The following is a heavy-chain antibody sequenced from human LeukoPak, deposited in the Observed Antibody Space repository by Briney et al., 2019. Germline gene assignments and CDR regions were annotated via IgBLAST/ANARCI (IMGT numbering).Heavy chain of an antibody. J-gene: IGHJ3*02. CDR3: ARAGYYDSSGYLVDAFDI. D-gene: IGHD3-22*01. Sequence: SETLSLTCTVSSDSISGYYWSWIRQPPGKGLEWIGYIYYSGSTNYNPSLKSRVTISVDTSKNQFSLKLSSVTAADTAVYYCARAGYYDSSGYLVDAFDIWGQGTMVTVSS. CDR2: IYYSGST. CDR1: SDSISGYY. V-gene: IGHV4-59*01.